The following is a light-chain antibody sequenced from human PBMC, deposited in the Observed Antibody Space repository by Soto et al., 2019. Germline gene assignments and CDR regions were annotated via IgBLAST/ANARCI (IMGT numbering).Light chain of an antibody. CDR3: QKYNSAPWT. V-gene: IGKV1-27*01. CDR1: QGISNY. Sequence: DIQMTQSPSSLSASVGDRVTITCRASQGISNYLAWYQQQPGKVPKLLIYVASTLQSGVPSRFSGSGSGTDFTLTISSLQPEDVATYYGQKYNSAPWTFGQGNKVEIK. CDR2: VAS. J-gene: IGKJ1*01.